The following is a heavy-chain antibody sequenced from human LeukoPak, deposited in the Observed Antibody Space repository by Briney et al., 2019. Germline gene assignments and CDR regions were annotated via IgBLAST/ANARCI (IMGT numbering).Heavy chain of an antibody. D-gene: IGHD6-19*01. V-gene: IGHV1-69*13. J-gene: IGHJ5*02. CDR1: GYTFNNYA. CDR3: ARGSGGFDWFDP. Sequence: SVKVSCKASGYTFNNYAISWLRQAPGQGLEWMGGIIPILGTPNYAQKFQGRVTITADESTSTTHMELRSLRSDDAAVYYCARGSGGFDWFDPWGQGTLVTVSS. CDR2: IIPILGTP.